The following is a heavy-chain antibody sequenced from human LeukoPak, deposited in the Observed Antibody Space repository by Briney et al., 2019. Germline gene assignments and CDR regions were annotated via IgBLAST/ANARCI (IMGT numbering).Heavy chain of an antibody. J-gene: IGHJ4*02. CDR3: AKDTPTTGYHLDS. Sequence: GGTLRLSCAASGFTLRGYGMHWVRQAPGKGLEWVAFIRYDGSDKSYADSVKGRFTISRDNSENTLYLQINSLRVEDTAVYYCAKDTPTTGYHLDSWGQGTLVTVSS. V-gene: IGHV3-30*02. D-gene: IGHD1-1*01. CDR1: GFTLRGYG. CDR2: IRYDGSDK.